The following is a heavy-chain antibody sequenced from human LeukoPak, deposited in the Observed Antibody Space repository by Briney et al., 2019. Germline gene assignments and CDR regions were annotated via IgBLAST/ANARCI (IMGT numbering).Heavy chain of an antibody. CDR2: ISGGSSGST. D-gene: IGHD2-15*01. J-gene: IGHJ6*04. Sequence: PGGSLRLSCAASGFTFSDYAMSWVRQAPGKGLEWLSVISGGSSGSTYYADSVTGRFTVSRDNSKNTVDLQMNSLRAEDTAVYYCATNIVVVVAATVQHVWGKGTTVTISS. CDR1: GFTFSDYA. V-gene: IGHV3-23*01. CDR3: ATNIVVVVAATVQHV.